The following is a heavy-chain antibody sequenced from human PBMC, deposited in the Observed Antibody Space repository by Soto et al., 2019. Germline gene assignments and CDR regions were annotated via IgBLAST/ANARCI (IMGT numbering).Heavy chain of an antibody. D-gene: IGHD2-15*01. J-gene: IGHJ3*01. CDR2: VHHTGNT. Sequence: QVQLKESGSGLVKPAQTLSLTCAVSGGSITSGGFSWSWIRQPPGKSLEGLGYVHHTGNTDYHPSLGSRVTISLDRSRNLFSLNLTSVTAADTATYYCAKECGGTCLDAFDVWGPGTTVIVSS. CDR1: GGSITSGGFS. CDR3: AKECGGTCLDAFDV. V-gene: IGHV4-30-2*01.